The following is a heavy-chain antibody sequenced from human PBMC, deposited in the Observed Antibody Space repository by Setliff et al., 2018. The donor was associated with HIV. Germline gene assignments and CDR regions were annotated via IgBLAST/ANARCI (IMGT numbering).Heavy chain of an antibody. J-gene: IGHJ4*02. CDR1: GYTFTGYD. D-gene: IGHD3-3*01. Sequence: ASVKVSCKASGYTFTGYDIHWVRQAPGQGLEWMGYITPNSGGTNSAQKFQGRVTMTRDTSINTAYMELSRLKSDDTDVYYCARERFGNTGDMPMAVLDYWGQGTLVTVSS. V-gene: IGHV1-2*02. CDR3: ARERFGNTGDMPMAVLDY. CDR2: ITPNSGGT.